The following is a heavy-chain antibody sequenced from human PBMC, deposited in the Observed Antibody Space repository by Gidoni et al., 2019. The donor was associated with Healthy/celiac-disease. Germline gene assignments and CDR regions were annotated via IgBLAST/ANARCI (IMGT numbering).Heavy chain of an antibody. V-gene: IGHV4-39*01. D-gene: IGHD6-19*01. Sequence: QLQLQESGPGLVKPSETLSLTCTVSCGSIRRSSHHLGWIRQPPGKGVEWIGSIYYSGSTSYNPSLKSRVTISVDTSKNQFSLKLSSVTAADTAVYYCARQKGIAVAGSSYYYYGMDVWGQGTTVTVSS. CDR1: CGSIRRSSHH. CDR3: ARQKGIAVAGSSYYYYGMDV. J-gene: IGHJ6*02. CDR2: IYYSGST.